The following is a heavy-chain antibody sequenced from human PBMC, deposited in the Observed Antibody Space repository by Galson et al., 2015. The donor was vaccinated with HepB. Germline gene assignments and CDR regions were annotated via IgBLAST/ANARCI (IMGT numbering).Heavy chain of an antibody. D-gene: IGHD3/OR15-3a*01. CDR3: AKDLESFGTGWTGN. J-gene: IGHJ4*01. Sequence: SLRLSCAASGFTFSNYGMHWVRQAPGKGLEWVAVTSYDGRNKYYADSVKGRFTISRDNSKNTLYLQMNSLRAEDTAVYYCAKDLESFGTGWTGNWGHGTLVTVSS. V-gene: IGHV3-30*18. CDR1: GFTFSNYG. CDR2: TSYDGRNK.